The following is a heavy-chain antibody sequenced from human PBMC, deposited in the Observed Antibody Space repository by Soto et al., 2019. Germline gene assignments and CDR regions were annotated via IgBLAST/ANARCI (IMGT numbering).Heavy chain of an antibody. D-gene: IGHD3-3*01. CDR2: IYYSGST. Sequence: SETLSLTCTVSGGSISSGDYYWSWIRQPPGKGLEWIGYIYYSGSTYYNPSLKSRVTISVDTSKNQFSLKLSSVTAADTAVYYCARYYDFWSGNYSHGFDPWGQGTLVTVSS. J-gene: IGHJ5*02. V-gene: IGHV4-30-4*01. CDR1: GGSISSGDYY. CDR3: ARYYDFWSGNYSHGFDP.